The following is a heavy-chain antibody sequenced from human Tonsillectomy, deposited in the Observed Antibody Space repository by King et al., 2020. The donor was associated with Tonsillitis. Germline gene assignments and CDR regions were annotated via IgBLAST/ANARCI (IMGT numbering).Heavy chain of an antibody. D-gene: IGHD2-8*01. CDR2: LYVGGGT. V-gene: IGHV3-53*01. CDR1: GFTVRSNN. CDR3: ARGIMVLPHKGGALDI. J-gene: IGHJ3*02. Sequence: VQLVESGGDLIQPGGSLRLSCAASGFTVRSNNMSWVRQAPGKGMEWGSVLYVGGGTFEAEPAKGRFNISRDKSKKTLYLQMNGLRAEDTAVYYCARGIMVLPHKGGALDIWGQGTMVTVSS.